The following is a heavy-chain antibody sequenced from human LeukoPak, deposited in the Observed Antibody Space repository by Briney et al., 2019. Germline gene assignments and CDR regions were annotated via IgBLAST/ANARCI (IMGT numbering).Heavy chain of an antibody. CDR1: GFTFDDYA. V-gene: IGHV3-9*03. CDR3: AKSPGGNSAPFDP. D-gene: IGHD3-10*01. Sequence: GRSLRLSCAASGFTFDDYAMQWVRQAPGKGLVWVLGHSWNRRSKGYTDSVKGRFTISRDNAKNSLYLQMNSLRAEDMALYYCAKSPGGNSAPFDPWGQGTLVTVSS. J-gene: IGHJ5*02. CDR2: HSWNRRSK.